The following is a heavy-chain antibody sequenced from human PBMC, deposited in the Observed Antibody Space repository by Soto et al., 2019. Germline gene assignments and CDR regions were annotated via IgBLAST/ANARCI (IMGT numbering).Heavy chain of an antibody. V-gene: IGHV1-2*04. CDR1: GYTFTGYY. J-gene: IGHJ6*02. Sequence: QVQLVQSGAEVKKPGASVKVSCKASGYTFTGYYMHWVRQAPGQGLEWMGWINPTSGGTNYAQKCQGWVTMTRDTSISTAYMELSRLRSDDTAVYYCARDPNCTNGVCTPYYDYGMDVWGQGTTVTVAS. D-gene: IGHD2-8*01. CDR2: INPTSGGT. CDR3: ARDPNCTNGVCTPYYDYGMDV.